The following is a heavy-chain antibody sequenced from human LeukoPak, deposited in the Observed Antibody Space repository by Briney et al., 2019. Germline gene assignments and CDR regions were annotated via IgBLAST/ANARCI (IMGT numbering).Heavy chain of an antibody. CDR2: INPSGGST. V-gene: IGHV1-46*01. CDR3: ARGTASYSSSSEDFDY. CDR1: GYTFTSYY. Sequence: ASVKVSCTASGYTFTSYYMHWVRQAPGQGLEWMGIINPSGGSTRYAQKLQGRVTMTRDTSTSTVYMELSSLRSEDTAVYYCARGTASYSSSSEDFDYWGQGTLVTVSS. J-gene: IGHJ4*02. D-gene: IGHD6-6*01.